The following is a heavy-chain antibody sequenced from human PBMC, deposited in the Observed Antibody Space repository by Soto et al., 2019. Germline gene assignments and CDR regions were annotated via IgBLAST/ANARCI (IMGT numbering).Heavy chain of an antibody. Sequence: EMQLLESGGGLVQPGGSLRLSCAASGFTFSNYAMSWVRQAPGKGLDWISGISGNGGRTYYADSVKGRFTISRDNSKNTLNLQRNSLRVEDTAIYYCAKDPDPWSMHNWFDPWGQGTLVTFSS. CDR3: AKDPDPWSMHNWFDP. J-gene: IGHJ5*02. V-gene: IGHV3-23*01. CDR1: GFTFSNYA. CDR2: ISGNGGRT.